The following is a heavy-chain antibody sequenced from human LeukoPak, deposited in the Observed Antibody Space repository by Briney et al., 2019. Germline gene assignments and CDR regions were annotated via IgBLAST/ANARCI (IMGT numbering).Heavy chain of an antibody. CDR2: IHPSTGNP. V-gene: IGHV7-4-1*02. Sequence: ASVKVSCKSSGYTFTSYAMNWVRQAPGQGLEWMGWIHPSTGNPTYAQGFTGRFVFSLDTSVSTTYLQISSLKAEDTAVYYCARAYQRLGELSLPDYWGQGTLVTVSS. D-gene: IGHD3-16*02. J-gene: IGHJ4*02. CDR1: GYTFTSYA. CDR3: ARAYQRLGELSLPDY.